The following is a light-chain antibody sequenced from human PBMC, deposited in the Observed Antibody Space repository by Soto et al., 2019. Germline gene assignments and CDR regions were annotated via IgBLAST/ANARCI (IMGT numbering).Light chain of an antibody. CDR3: QQYNNWPPWA. J-gene: IGKJ1*01. CDR1: QSVSIN. Sequence: EIVLTQSPGTLSLSPGERATLSCRASQSVSINLAWYQQKPGQAPRLLIYGASTRATGIPARFSGSGSGTEFTLTISSLQSEDFAVYYCQQYNNWPPWAFGQGTKVDNK. V-gene: IGKV3-15*01. CDR2: GAS.